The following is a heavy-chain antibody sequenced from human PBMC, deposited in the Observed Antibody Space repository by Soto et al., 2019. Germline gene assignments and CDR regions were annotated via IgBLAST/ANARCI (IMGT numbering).Heavy chain of an antibody. CDR3: AKEKGSYGYLYYYGMDV. J-gene: IGHJ6*02. V-gene: IGHV3-30*18. Sequence: GGFLRLSCAASGFTFSSYGMHWVRQAPGKGLEWVAVISYDGSNIYYADSVKGRFTISRDNSKNTLYLQMNSLRAEDTAVYYCAKEKGSYGYLYYYGMDVWGQGTTVTVSS. D-gene: IGHD5-18*01. CDR1: GFTFSSYG. CDR2: ISYDGSNI.